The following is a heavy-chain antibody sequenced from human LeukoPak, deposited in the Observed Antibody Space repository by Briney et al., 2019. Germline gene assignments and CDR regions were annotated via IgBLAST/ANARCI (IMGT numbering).Heavy chain of an antibody. CDR2: IYYSGST. CDR3: AREAVHLYSSGWYAFDY. V-gene: IGHV4-61*08. Sequence: SETLSLTCTVSGGSVSSGGYYWSWIRQPPGKGLEWIGYIYYSGSTNYNPSLKSRVTISVDTSKNQFSLKLNSVTAADAAVYYCAREAVHLYSSGWYAFDYWGQGTLVTVSS. D-gene: IGHD6-19*01. J-gene: IGHJ4*02. CDR1: GGSVSSGGYY.